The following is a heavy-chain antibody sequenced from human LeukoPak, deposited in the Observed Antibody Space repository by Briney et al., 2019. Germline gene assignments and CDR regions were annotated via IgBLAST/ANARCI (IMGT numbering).Heavy chain of an antibody. CDR2: ISSSSSTI. CDR1: GFTFSSYS. J-gene: IGHJ3*02. CDR3: ARDSSNYDFWPWLGPIAAFDI. V-gene: IGHV3-48*01. D-gene: IGHD3-3*01. Sequence: PGGSLRLSCAASGFTFSSYSMNWVRQAPGKGLEWVSYISSSSSTIYYADSVKGRFTISRDNAKNSLYLQMNSLRAEDTAVYYCARDSSNYDFWPWLGPIAAFDIWGQGTMVTVSS.